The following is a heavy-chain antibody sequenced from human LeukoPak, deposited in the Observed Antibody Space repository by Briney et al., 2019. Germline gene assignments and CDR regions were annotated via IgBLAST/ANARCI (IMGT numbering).Heavy chain of an antibody. CDR1: GFTFSTYG. V-gene: IGHV3-30*02. D-gene: IGHD3-3*01. CDR3: AKAGITIFGVVIGVFAAFDI. CDR2: IRYDGINK. Sequence: GGSLRLSCAASGFTFSTYGMHWVRQAPGKGLEWVAFIRYDGINKYYADSVKGRFTISRDNSKNTLYLQMNSLRAEDTAVYYCAKAGITIFGVVIGVFAAFDIWGQGTMVTVSS. J-gene: IGHJ3*02.